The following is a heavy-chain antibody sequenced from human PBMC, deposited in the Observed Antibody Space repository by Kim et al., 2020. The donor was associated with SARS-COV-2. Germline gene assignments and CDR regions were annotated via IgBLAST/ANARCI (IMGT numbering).Heavy chain of an antibody. D-gene: IGHD1-7*01. CDR3: AKEGTTPYYYYYGMDV. Sequence: GGSLRLSCAASGFTFSSYGMHWVRQAPGKGLEWVAVISYDGSNKYYADSVKGRFTISRDNSKNTLYLQMNSLRAEDTAVYYCAKEGTTPYYYYYGMDVWGQGTTVTVSS. J-gene: IGHJ6*02. CDR2: ISYDGSNK. V-gene: IGHV3-30*18. CDR1: GFTFSSYG.